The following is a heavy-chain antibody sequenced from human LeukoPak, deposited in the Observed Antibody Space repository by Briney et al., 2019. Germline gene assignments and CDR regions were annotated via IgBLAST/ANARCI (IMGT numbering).Heavy chain of an antibody. CDR3: ARGIFGWGYNWFDP. J-gene: IGHJ5*02. CDR2: IYSGGST. V-gene: IGHV3-66*01. CDR1: GFTFSSYA. Sequence: GGSLRLSCAASGFTFSSYAMSWVRQAPGKGLEWVSVIYSGGSTYYADSVKGRFTISRDNSKNTLYLQMNSLRAEDTAVYYCARGIFGWGYNWFDPWGQGTLVTVSS. D-gene: IGHD3-3*01.